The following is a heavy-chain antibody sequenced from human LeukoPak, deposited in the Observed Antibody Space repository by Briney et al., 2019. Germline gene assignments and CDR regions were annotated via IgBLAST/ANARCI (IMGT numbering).Heavy chain of an antibody. D-gene: IGHD5-12*01. V-gene: IGHV3-13*01. CDR2: IGTAGDT. CDR1: GFTFSSYD. Sequence: PGGSLRLSCAASGFTFSSYDMHWVRQATGKGPEWVSAIGTAGDTYYPGSVKGRFTISRENAKNSLYLQMNSLRAGDTAVYYCAKEDCGYDSNYFDYWGQGTLVTVSS. CDR3: AKEDCGYDSNYFDY. J-gene: IGHJ4*02.